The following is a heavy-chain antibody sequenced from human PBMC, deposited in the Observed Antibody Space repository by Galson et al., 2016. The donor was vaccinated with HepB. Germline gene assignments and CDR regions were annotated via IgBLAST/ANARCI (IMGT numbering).Heavy chain of an antibody. CDR2: IWYDGSSK. Sequence: SLRLSCAASGFTFSNYAMHWVRQAPGKGLEWVAVIWYDGSSKYYIDSVKGRFTISRDNSKNTLYMQMNSLRAEDTAVYYCARESPTTAGAFDIWGQGTMVTVSS. D-gene: IGHD4-17*01. V-gene: IGHV3-33*08. J-gene: IGHJ3*02. CDR3: ARESPTTAGAFDI. CDR1: GFTFSNYA.